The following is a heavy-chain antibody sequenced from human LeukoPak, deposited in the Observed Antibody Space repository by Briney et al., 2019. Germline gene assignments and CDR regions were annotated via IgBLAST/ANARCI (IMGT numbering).Heavy chain of an antibody. CDR2: IYPGDSDT. D-gene: IGHD3-10*01. CDR1: GYRFTSFW. J-gene: IGHJ6*03. CDR3: ARLGSVTPLWDQFYTAV. Sequence: GESLKISCKGSGYRFTSFWIGWVRQMPGKGLEWMGIIYPGDSDTGYSPSFQGQVTISVDKSISTAYLQWSNLKASDTAMYYCARLGSVTPLWDQFYTAVWGSGTTVIVSS. V-gene: IGHV5-51*01.